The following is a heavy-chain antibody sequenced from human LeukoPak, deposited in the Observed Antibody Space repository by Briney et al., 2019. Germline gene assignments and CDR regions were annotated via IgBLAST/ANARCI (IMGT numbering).Heavy chain of an antibody. D-gene: IGHD2-2*02. V-gene: IGHV1-69*04. CDR1: GGTFSSYA. J-gene: IGHJ6*02. CDR2: IISSVGIA. CDR3: ARDGPSHFLSSSAIDYYYYYGMDV. Sequence: GSSVKVSCKASGGTFSSYAISWVRQAPGQGLEWMGRIISSVGIANYAQKFQGRVTITADKSTSTAYMELSSLRSEDTAVYYCARDGPSHFLSSSAIDYYYYYGMDVWGQGTTVTVSS.